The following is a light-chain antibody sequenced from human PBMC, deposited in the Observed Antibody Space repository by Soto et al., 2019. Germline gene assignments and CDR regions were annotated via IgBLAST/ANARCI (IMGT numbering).Light chain of an antibody. Sequence: QSALTQPASGSGSPGQSITISCTGTSSDVGCYNYVSWYQEHPGKAPKLMIYDVSNRPSGVSNRFSGSKSGNTASLTISGLQAEDDADYYCSSYTSSSTLVFGGGTKLTVL. J-gene: IGLJ2*01. CDR2: DVS. CDR1: SSDVGCYNY. CDR3: SSYTSSSTLV. V-gene: IGLV2-14*03.